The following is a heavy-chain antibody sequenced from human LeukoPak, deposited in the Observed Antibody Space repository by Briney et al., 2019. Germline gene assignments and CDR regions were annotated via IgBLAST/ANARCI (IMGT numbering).Heavy chain of an antibody. CDR2: ISSSGSTI. V-gene: IGHV3-48*03. D-gene: IGHD3-22*01. CDR3: ASVPMMDAFDI. Sequence: GGSLRLSCAASGFTSSSYEMNWVRQAPGKGLEWVSYISSSGSTIYYADSVKGRFTISRDNAKNSLYLQMNSLRAEDTAVYYCASVPMMDAFDIWGQGTMVTVSS. CDR1: GFTSSSYE. J-gene: IGHJ3*02.